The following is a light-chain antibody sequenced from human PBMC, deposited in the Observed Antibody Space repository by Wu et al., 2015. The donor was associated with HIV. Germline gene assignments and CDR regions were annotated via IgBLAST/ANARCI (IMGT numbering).Light chain of an antibody. V-gene: IGKV1-5*03. CDR2: RTS. J-gene: IGKJ2*01. Sequence: DIQMTQSPSTLSAYIGDRVTIACRASQIITTSLAWFQQKPGKAPKLLISRTSILEGGVPSRFSGGGSGTEFTLTISSLQPDDFATYYCQEYSTFSVNFGQGTKLDDQT. CDR3: QEYSTFSVN. CDR1: QIITTS.